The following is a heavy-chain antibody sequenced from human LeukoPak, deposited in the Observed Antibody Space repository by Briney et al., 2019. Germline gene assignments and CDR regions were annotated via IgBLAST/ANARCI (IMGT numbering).Heavy chain of an antibody. V-gene: IGHV3-30-3*01. CDR3: ARDKIAVAGTHFDY. J-gene: IGHJ4*02. Sequence: GGSLRLSCAASGFTFSSYAMHWVRQPPGKGLEWVAVISYDGSNKYHADSVKGRFTISRDNSKNTLYLQMNSLRAEDTAVYYCARDKIAVAGTHFDYWGQGTLVTVSS. D-gene: IGHD6-19*01. CDR1: GFTFSSYA. CDR2: ISYDGSNK.